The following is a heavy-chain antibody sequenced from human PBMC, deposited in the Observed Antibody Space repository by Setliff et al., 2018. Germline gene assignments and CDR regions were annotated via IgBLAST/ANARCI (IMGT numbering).Heavy chain of an antibody. CDR3: ARDGVFYAMDF. Sequence: GGSLRLSCATSGFAFSSHAMTWVRRAPGKGLEWVSAVGDGDGGTWYADSVKGRFTISRDNAKNSLYLQMNSLRAEDSAVYYCARDGVFYAMDFWGQGTTVTVSS. CDR2: VGDGDGGT. CDR1: GFAFSSHA. V-gene: IGHV3-23*01. D-gene: IGHD3-10*01. J-gene: IGHJ6*02.